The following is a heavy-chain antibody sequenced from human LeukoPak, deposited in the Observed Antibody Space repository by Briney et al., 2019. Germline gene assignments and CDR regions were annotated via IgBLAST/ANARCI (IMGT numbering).Heavy chain of an antibody. Sequence: GGSLRLSCAASGFTFSSYSMNWVRQAPGEGLEWVSYISSSSSTIYYADSVKGRFTISRDNAKNSLYLQMNSLRDEDTAVYYCARVYYDSSGYYFEAFDIWGQGTMVTVSS. CDR1: GFTFSSYS. D-gene: IGHD3-22*01. J-gene: IGHJ3*02. CDR3: ARVYYDSSGYYFEAFDI. CDR2: ISSSSSTI. V-gene: IGHV3-48*02.